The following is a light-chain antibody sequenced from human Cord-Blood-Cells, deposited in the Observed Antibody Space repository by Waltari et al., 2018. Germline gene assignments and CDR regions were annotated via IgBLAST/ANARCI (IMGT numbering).Light chain of an antibody. CDR3: QVWDSSSDHYV. CDR2: YDS. Sequence: SYVLTQPPSVSVAPGKTARITCGGTNIGSKSVHWYQQQPGQAPVLVIYYDSDRPSGIPERFSGSNSGNTATLTISRVEAGDEADYYCQVWDSSSDHYVFGTGTKVTVL. V-gene: IGLV3-21*04. CDR1: NIGSKS. J-gene: IGLJ1*01.